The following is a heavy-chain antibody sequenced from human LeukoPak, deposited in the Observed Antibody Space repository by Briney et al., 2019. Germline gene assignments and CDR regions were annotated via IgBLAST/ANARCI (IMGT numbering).Heavy chain of an antibody. J-gene: IGHJ4*02. D-gene: IGHD1-26*01. Sequence: GGSLRLSCAASGFTFSSYGMHWVRQAPGKGLEWVAVLSSDRTYKFYADSVRGRFTISRDNSKNTLYLQMNSLRAEDTALYYCAKEIGGYSGFDFWGQGTLVTVSS. CDR1: GFTFSSYG. CDR2: LSSDRTYK. CDR3: AKEIGGYSGFDF. V-gene: IGHV3-30*18.